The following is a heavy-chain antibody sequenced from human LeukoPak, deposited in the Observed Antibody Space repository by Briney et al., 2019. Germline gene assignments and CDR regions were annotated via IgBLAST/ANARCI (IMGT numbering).Heavy chain of an antibody. CDR3: AKDGSRLAAAGEPFDY. Sequence: PGGSLRLSCAASGFTFSSYGMHWVRQAPGKGLEWVAFIRYDGSNKYYADSVKGRFTISRDNSKNTLYLQMNSLRAEDTAVYYCAKDGSRLAAAGEPFDYWGQGTLVTVSS. V-gene: IGHV3-30*02. D-gene: IGHD6-13*01. CDR2: IRYDGSNK. CDR1: GFTFSSYG. J-gene: IGHJ4*02.